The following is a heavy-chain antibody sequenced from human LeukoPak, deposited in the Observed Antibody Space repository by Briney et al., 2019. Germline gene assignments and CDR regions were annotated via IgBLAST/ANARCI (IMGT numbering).Heavy chain of an antibody. J-gene: IGHJ4*02. D-gene: IGHD2-21*01. CDR3: TRHAPSPLAFRGVVAPANY. Sequence: PSETLSLTCTVSGGSVSSDSYHWSWIRQPAGKALEWIGRVYLRGTTNYNPSLKGRVTISVDTSKNQVSLKLRSVTAADTALYYCTRHAPSPLAFRGVVAPANYWGLGTLVTVSS. CDR2: VYLRGTT. CDR1: GGSVSSDSYH. V-gene: IGHV4-61*10.